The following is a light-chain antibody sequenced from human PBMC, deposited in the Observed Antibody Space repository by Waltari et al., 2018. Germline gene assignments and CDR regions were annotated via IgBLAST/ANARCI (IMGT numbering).Light chain of an antibody. J-gene: IGLJ2*01. CDR2: EVS. CDR1: SRDGGAENF. CDR3: TSYAGSNHNYVV. Sequence: QSALTQPPSASGSPGQSVTISCTGTSRDGGAENFVSWFQPPPGRAPQLIVFEVSKRPSGVPDRFSGSKSGNTASLTVSGLQAEDEADYYCTSYAGSNHNYVVFGGGTKVTVL. V-gene: IGLV2-8*01.